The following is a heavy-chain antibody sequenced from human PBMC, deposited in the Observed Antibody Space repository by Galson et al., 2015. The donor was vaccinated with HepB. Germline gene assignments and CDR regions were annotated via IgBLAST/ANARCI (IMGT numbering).Heavy chain of an antibody. J-gene: IGHJ4*02. V-gene: IGHV3-30*18. Sequence: SLRLSCAASGFSFSNYSMHWVRQAPGKGLEWVAVISYDGSNKYYADSVKGRFTISRDNSKNTLYLQMNSLRAEDTAVYYCAKGGPTFDYWGQGTLVTVSS. CDR3: AKGGPTFDY. CDR2: ISYDGSNK. CDR1: GFSFSNYS.